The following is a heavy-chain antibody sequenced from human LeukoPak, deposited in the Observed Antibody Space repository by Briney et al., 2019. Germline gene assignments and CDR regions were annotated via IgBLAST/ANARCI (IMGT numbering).Heavy chain of an antibody. CDR3: ARGASGYGASGSYYNWFDP. J-gene: IGHJ5*02. D-gene: IGHD3-10*01. V-gene: IGHV1-8*01. CDR2: MNLDNGNI. Sequence: GASVKVSCKASGYTFTSYDINWVRQATGQGLEWMGWMNLDNGNIGYARKFQGRVTMTGNTATNTAYMELSSLKSEDTAVYYCARGASGYGASGSYYNWFDPWGQGTLVTVSS. CDR1: GYTFTSYD.